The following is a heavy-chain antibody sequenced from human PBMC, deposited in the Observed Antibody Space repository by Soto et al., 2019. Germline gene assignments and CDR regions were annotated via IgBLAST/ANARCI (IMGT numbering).Heavy chain of an antibody. CDR3: AGGRGVRGSIITTYYYYGLDV. Sequence: QVQLQQWGAGLLKPSETLSLTCAVYGGSFSGYHWSWIRQPPGKGLEWIGEINHRGSTNYNPSLKSRVTISVDTSKNQFSLELNSVTAADTAVYFCAGGRGVRGSIITTYYYYGLDVWGQGTTVTVSS. V-gene: IGHV4-34*01. CDR2: INHRGST. J-gene: IGHJ6*02. D-gene: IGHD3-10*01. CDR1: GGSFSGYH.